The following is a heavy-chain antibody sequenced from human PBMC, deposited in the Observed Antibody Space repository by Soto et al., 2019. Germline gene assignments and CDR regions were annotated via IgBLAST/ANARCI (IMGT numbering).Heavy chain of an antibody. V-gene: IGHV4-31*03. Sequence: QVQLQESGPGLVKPSQTLSLTCPASGASISSRGFYWTWIRQLPGKGLEWIGYISYSGSTNYSPSLKSRLNISIDTSDNHFSLKLTSVTAADTAVYYCARQLTVTGNYYFDSWGQGTLVTVAT. D-gene: IGHD4-17*01. CDR1: GASISSRGFY. CDR2: ISYSGST. CDR3: ARQLTVTGNYYFDS. J-gene: IGHJ4*02.